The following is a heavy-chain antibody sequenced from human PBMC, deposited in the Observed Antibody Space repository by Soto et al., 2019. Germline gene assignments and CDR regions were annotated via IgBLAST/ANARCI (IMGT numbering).Heavy chain of an antibody. CDR2: IYYSGST. D-gene: IGHD3-3*01. CDR1: GGSISSYY. CDR3: ARGESYYDFWSGYIARPNAFDI. Sequence: PSETLSLTCTVSGGSISSYYWSWIRQPPGKGLEWIGYIYYSGSTNYNPSLKSRVTISVDTSKNQFSLKLSSVTAADTAVYYCARGESYYDFWSGYIARPNAFDIWGQGTMVTVSS. V-gene: IGHV4-59*01. J-gene: IGHJ3*02.